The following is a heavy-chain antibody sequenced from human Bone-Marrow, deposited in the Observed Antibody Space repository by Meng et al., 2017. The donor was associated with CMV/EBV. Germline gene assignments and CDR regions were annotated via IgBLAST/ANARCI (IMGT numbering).Heavy chain of an antibody. CDR2: IYSGGST. Sequence: GESLKISCAASGFTVSSNYMSWVRQAPGKGLEWVSVIYSGGSTYYADSVKGRFTISRDNSKNTLYLQMNSLRAEDTAVYYCARGGDYDSSEDYWGQGTLVTVSS. CDR3: ARGGDYDSSEDY. D-gene: IGHD3-22*01. CDR1: GFTVSSNY. J-gene: IGHJ4*02. V-gene: IGHV3-66*02.